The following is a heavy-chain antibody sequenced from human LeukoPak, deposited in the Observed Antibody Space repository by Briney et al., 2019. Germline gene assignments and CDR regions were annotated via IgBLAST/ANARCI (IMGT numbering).Heavy chain of an antibody. CDR2: ISGSGGST. CDR3: ARGTSHLPTTMSRGFISSGDWFDP. Sequence: GGSLRLSCAASGFTFRSYAMSWVRQAPGKGLEWVSAISGSGGSTYYADSVKGRFTITRDNSKNTLYLQMNSLRAEDTAVYYCARGTSHLPTTMSRGFISSGDWFDPWGQGTLVTVSS. D-gene: IGHD3-10*01. V-gene: IGHV3-23*01. J-gene: IGHJ5*02. CDR1: GFTFRSYA.